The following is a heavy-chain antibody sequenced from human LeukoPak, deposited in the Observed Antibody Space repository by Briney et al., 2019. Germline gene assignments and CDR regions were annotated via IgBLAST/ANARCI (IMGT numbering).Heavy chain of an antibody. D-gene: IGHD2-2*03. CDR3: ARSVPGYCSSTSCYSIDFDY. CDR2: IYYSGST. J-gene: IGHJ4*02. CDR1: GGSISSYY. V-gene: IGHV4-59*01. Sequence: SETLSLTCTVSGGSISSYYWSWIRQPPGKGLKWIGYIYYSGSTNYNPSLKSRVTISVDTSKNQFSLKLSSVTAADTAVYYCARSVPGYCSSTSCYSIDFDYWGQGTLVTVSS.